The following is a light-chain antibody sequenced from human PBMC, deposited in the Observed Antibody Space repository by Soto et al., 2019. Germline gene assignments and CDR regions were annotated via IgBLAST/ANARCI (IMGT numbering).Light chain of an antibody. V-gene: IGLV2-14*03. CDR3: ASHTTTNTRV. J-gene: IGLJ1*01. CDR2: EVS. CDR1: SSDVGAYDY. Sequence: QSVLTQPASGSGAPGQSIAISCTGTSSDVGAYDYVSWYQQHPDRAPRLVIYEVSKRPSGVSNRFSGSKSVNTATLTISGLQAEDEADYYCASHTTTNTRVFGTGTKVTVL.